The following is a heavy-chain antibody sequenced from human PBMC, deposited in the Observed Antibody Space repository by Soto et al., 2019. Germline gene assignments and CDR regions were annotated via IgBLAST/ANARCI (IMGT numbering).Heavy chain of an antibody. Sequence: SETLSLTCTVSGGSVSSGSYYWSWIRLPPGKGLEWIGYIYDRGNTKYNSSLKSRVTISLYTSKNQFSLKLSSVTAADTAIYYCARGWRRAGNTDRVGGYLEQWGQGTQVTVSA. CDR3: ARGWRRAGNTDRVGGYLEQ. J-gene: IGHJ1*01. V-gene: IGHV4-61*01. D-gene: IGHD1-7*01. CDR2: IYDRGNT. CDR1: GGSVSSGSYY.